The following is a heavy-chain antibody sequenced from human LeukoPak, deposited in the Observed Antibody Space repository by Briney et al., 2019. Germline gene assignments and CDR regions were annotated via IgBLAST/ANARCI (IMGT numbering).Heavy chain of an antibody. CDR2: IYYSGST. Sequence: PSETLSLTCTVSGGSISSGGYYWSWIRQHPGKGLEWIGYIYYSGSTYYNPSLKSRDTISVDTSKNQFSLKLSSVTAADTAVYYCARELSGSQTFDYWGQGTLVTVSS. D-gene: IGHD3-10*01. J-gene: IGHJ4*02. V-gene: IGHV4-31*03. CDR1: GGSISSGGYY. CDR3: ARELSGSQTFDY.